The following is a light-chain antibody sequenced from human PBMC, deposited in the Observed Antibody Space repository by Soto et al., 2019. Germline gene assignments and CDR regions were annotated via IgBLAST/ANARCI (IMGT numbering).Light chain of an antibody. CDR2: DAS. CDR1: QAISNY. Sequence: DIQMTQSPSFLSASVGDRVTITCRASQAISNYLAWYQQKPGKAPKLLIYDASNLETGVPSRFSGSGSGTDFKLTISSLQPEDIATYYCQQYDDLPPLTFGGGTKVEIK. J-gene: IGKJ4*01. CDR3: QQYDDLPPLT. V-gene: IGKV1-33*01.